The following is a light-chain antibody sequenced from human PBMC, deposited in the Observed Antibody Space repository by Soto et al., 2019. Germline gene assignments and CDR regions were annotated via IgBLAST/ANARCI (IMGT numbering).Light chain of an antibody. CDR2: GAA. J-gene: IGKJ1*01. CDR1: ESISNN. V-gene: IGKV3-15*01. Sequence: EIVITQSPATLSVSPGERATLSCRAGESISNNLAWYQQKPGQAPRLLIYGAATRAAGVPARFTGRGSGTEFTLTISSXQSEDFGVYYCQQYNNWPGTFGRGTKVDIK. CDR3: QQYNNWPGT.